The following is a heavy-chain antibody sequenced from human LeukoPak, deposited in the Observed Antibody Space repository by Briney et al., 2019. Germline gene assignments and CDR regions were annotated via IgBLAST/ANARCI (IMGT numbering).Heavy chain of an antibody. J-gene: IGHJ4*02. CDR1: GGSISSYY. CDR2: IYYSGST. CDR3: VGGGSYLFSY. D-gene: IGHD1-26*01. Sequence: SETLSLTCTVSGGSISSYYWSWIRQPPGKGLEWIGYIYYSGSTNYNPSLKSRVTISVDTSKNQFSLKLSSVTAADTAVYYCVGGGSYLFSYWGQGTLVTVSS. V-gene: IGHV4-59*08.